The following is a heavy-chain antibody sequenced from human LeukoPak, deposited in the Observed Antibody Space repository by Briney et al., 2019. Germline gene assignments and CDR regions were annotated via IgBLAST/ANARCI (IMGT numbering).Heavy chain of an antibody. CDR3: AKQSGYYFGTGPFDY. CDR1: GFTFSNYP. D-gene: IGHD3-22*01. CDR2: ISGSGGST. V-gene: IGHV3-23*01. Sequence: GGSLRLSCTASGFTFSNYPINFVRQAPGKGLEWVAAISGSGGSTYYVDSVKGRFTISRDNSKNTLYLQMNSLRAEDTAVYYCAKQSGYYFGTGPFDYWGQGTPVTVFS. J-gene: IGHJ4*02.